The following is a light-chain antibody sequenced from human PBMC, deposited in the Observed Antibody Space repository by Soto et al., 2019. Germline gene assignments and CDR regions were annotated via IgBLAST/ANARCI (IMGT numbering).Light chain of an antibody. Sequence: SYELTQPPSVSVAPGKTARITCGGNNIGSKGVHWYQQKPGQAPVLVIYYDSDRPSGIPERFSGSNSGNTATLTINRVEAGDEADYYCQVWDSSTDHLYYVFGTGTKVTVL. CDR2: YDS. J-gene: IGLJ1*01. CDR3: QVWDSSTDHLYYV. CDR1: NIGSKG. V-gene: IGLV3-21*04.